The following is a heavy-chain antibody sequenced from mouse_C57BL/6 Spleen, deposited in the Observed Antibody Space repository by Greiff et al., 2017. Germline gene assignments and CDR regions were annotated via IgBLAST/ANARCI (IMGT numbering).Heavy chain of an antibody. CDR1: GYTFTSYG. J-gene: IGHJ4*01. CDR2: IYPRSGNT. D-gene: IGHD1-1*01. V-gene: IGHV1-81*01. CDR3: AREGVSSYYAMDY. Sequence: QVQLQQSGAELARPGASVKLSCKASGYTFTSYGISWVKQRTGPGLEWIGEIYPRSGNTYYNEKFKGKATLTADKSSSTAYMELRHLTSVDSSVCFCAREGVSSYYAMDYWGQGTSVTASS.